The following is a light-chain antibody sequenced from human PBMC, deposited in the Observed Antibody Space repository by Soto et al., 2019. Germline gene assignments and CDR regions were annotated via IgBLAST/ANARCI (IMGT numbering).Light chain of an antibody. J-gene: IGLJ2*01. CDR3: AAWDDSLSVVV. CDR1: SSNIGSNY. CDR2: RNN. V-gene: IGLV1-47*01. Sequence: QLVLTQPPSASGTHGQRVTISCSGSSSNIGSNYVYWYQQLPGTAPQLLIYRNNQRPSGVPDRFSGSKSGTSASLAISGLRSEDEADYYCAAWDDSLSVVVFGGGTQLTVL.